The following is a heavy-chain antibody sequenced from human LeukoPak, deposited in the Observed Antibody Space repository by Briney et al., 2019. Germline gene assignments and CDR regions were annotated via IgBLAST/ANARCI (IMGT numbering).Heavy chain of an antibody. CDR2: INPSGGST. CDR3: ARGDWNYGRVDY. J-gene: IGHJ4*02. Sequence: ASVRVSCKASGYTFTSYYMHWVRQAPGQGLEWMGIINPSGGSTSYAQKFQGRVTMTRDMSTSTVYMELSSLRSEDTAAYYCARGDWNYGRVDYWGQGTLVTVSS. V-gene: IGHV1-46*01. D-gene: IGHD1-7*01. CDR1: GYTFTSYY.